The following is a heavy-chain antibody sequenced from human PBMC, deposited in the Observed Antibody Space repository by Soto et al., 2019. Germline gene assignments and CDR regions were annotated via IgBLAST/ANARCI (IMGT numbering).Heavy chain of an antibody. CDR2: IWYDGSNK. D-gene: IGHD3-10*01. CDR1: GFTFSTHG. J-gene: IGHJ4*02. Sequence: QVQLVESGGGVVQPGRSLRLSCAASGFTFSTHGMHWVRQAPGKGLEWVAAIWYDGSNKYYAESVKGRFTISRDNSKNTRYLQMNSLRAEDTAVYYCAREAKEYYSDYWGQGTLVTVSS. V-gene: IGHV3-33*01. CDR3: AREAKEYYSDY.